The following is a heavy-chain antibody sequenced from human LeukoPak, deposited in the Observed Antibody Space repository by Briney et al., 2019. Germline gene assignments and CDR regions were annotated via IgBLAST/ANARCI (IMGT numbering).Heavy chain of an antibody. Sequence: PGGSLRLSCAASGFSLSSYAMSWVRQAPGKGLEWVSAISSSDDGTYHAGSVRGRFTISRDSSKNTLYLQMNSLRAEDTAVYYCARATAPYDSSGYGLYWGQGTLVTVSS. D-gene: IGHD3-22*01. CDR1: GFSLSSYA. V-gene: IGHV3-23*01. CDR2: ISSSDDGT. J-gene: IGHJ4*02. CDR3: ARATAPYDSSGYGLY.